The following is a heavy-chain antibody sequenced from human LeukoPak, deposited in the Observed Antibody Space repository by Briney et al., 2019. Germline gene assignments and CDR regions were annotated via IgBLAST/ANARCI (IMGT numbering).Heavy chain of an antibody. Sequence: GGSLRLSCVASGFTFSSYAMSWVRQAPGKGLEWVSTISDTGSSTYYADSVKGRLTISRDNSKNTLYLQMNSLRAEDTAVYYCAKDRVQLWSEYYFDYWGQGTLVTVSS. D-gene: IGHD5-18*01. CDR2: ISDTGSST. J-gene: IGHJ4*02. CDR3: AKDRVQLWSEYYFDY. CDR1: GFTFSSYA. V-gene: IGHV3-23*01.